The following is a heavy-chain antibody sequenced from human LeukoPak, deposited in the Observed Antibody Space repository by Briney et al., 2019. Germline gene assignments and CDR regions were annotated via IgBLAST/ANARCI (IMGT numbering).Heavy chain of an antibody. D-gene: IGHD1-26*01. V-gene: IGHV1-18*01. Sequence: ASVKVSCKASGYTVTSYGISWVRQAPGQGLEWMGWISAYNGNTNYAQKLQGRVTMTTDTSTSTAYMELRSLRSDDAAVYYCVRVIVGATLYFDYWGQGTLVTVSS. CDR1: GYTVTSYG. CDR2: ISAYNGNT. CDR3: VRVIVGATLYFDY. J-gene: IGHJ4*02.